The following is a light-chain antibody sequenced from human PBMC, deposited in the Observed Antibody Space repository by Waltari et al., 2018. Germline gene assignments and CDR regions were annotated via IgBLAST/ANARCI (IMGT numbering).Light chain of an antibody. V-gene: IGKV3-15*01. CDR1: ESVNSD. CDR2: GAS. Sequence: EIVMTQSPATLSVSPGERATLSCRASESVNSDLAWYQQKPGQAPGLLIYGASTRVTGIPARFSGSGSGTELTLTISSLQSEYFAVYSCQQYHSWPLTFGGGTKVEIK. CDR3: QQYHSWPLT. J-gene: IGKJ4*01.